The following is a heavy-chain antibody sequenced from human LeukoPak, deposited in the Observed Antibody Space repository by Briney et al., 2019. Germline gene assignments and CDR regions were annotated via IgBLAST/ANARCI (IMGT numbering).Heavy chain of an antibody. D-gene: IGHD2-21*01. CDR2: IYYSGST. V-gene: IGHV4-59*01. CDR3: ARAPLVDWFDP. CDR1: GGSISTYF. Sequence: SETLSLTCTVSGGSISTYFWSWIRQPPGKGLEWIGYIYYSGSTNYNPSLKSRVTISLDTSKNQFSLKLSSVTAADTAVYYCARAPLVDWFDPWGQGTLVTVSS. J-gene: IGHJ5*02.